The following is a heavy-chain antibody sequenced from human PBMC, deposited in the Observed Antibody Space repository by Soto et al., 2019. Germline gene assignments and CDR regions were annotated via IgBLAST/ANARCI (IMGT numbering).Heavy chain of an antibody. CDR1: GFTFSSYG. D-gene: IGHD5-12*01. CDR2: IWYDGSNK. V-gene: IGHV3-33*01. J-gene: IGHJ4*02. Sequence: RLSCAASGFTFSSYGMHWVRQAPGKGLEWVAVIWYDGSNKYYADSVKGRFTISRDNSKNTLYLQMNSLRAEDTAVYYCARASGDGYNYFDYWGQGTLVTVSS. CDR3: ARASGDGYNYFDY.